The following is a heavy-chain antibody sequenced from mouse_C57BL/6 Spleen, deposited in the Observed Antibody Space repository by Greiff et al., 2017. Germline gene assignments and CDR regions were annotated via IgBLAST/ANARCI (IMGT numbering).Heavy chain of an antibody. CDR1: GYTFTSYT. CDR3: ASLYDCCYFDV. CDR2: INPSSGYT. D-gene: IGHD2-3*01. Sequence: VQLQQSGAELVRPGASVKLSCKASGYTFTSYTMHWVNQRPGQGLEWIGYINPSSGYTKYNQKFKGKATLTADKSSIPAYMQLSSLTSEYSAVYYCASLYDCCYFDVWGTGTTVTVSS. V-gene: IGHV1-4*01. J-gene: IGHJ1*03.